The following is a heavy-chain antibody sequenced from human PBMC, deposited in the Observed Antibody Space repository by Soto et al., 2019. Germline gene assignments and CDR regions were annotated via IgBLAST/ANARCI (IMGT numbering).Heavy chain of an antibody. CDR3: ARGRTLYGYYYGMDV. V-gene: IGHV1-69*13. CDR2: IIPIFGTA. J-gene: IGHJ6*02. Sequence: GASVKVSCKASGGTFSSYAISWVRQAPGQGLEWMGGIIPIFGTANYAQKFQGRVTITADESTSTAYMELSSLRSEDTAVYYRARGRTLYGYYYGMDVWGQGTTVTVSS. CDR1: GGTFSSYA. D-gene: IGHD3-16*02.